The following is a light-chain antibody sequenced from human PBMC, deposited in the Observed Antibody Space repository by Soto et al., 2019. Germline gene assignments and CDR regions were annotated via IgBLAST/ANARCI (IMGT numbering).Light chain of an antibody. CDR1: QSVSSN. J-gene: IGKJ1*01. CDR2: GAS. V-gene: IGKV3-15*01. CDR3: QQYNNWSLGT. Sequence: EIVMTQSPATLSVSPGERATLSCRASQSVSSNLAWYQQKSGQAPRLLIYGASARATGIPARFSGSGSGTEFTLTISSLQSEDFAVYYCQQYNNWSLGTFAQGTKVDIK.